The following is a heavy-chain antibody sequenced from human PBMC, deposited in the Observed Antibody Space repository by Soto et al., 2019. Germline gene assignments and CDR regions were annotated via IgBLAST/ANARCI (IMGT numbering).Heavy chain of an antibody. J-gene: IGHJ4*02. Sequence: GGSLRLSCAASGFTFSSYGMHWVRQAPGKGLEWAAVISYDGSNKYYADSVKGRFTISRDNSKNTLYLQMNSLRAEDTAVYYCAKDLRPHSSSWYIEYWGQGNLVTVSS. CDR1: GFTFSSYG. CDR3: AKDLRPHSSSWYIEY. CDR2: ISYDGSNK. V-gene: IGHV3-30*18. D-gene: IGHD6-13*01.